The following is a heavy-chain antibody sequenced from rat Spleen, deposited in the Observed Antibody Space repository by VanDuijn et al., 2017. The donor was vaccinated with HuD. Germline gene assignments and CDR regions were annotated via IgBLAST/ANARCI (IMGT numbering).Heavy chain of an antibody. CDR2: MWRSGST. CDR1: GISFTDYS. V-gene: IGHV2S63*01. J-gene: IGHJ4*01. Sequence: EVQVTESGPGLVQPSQTLSLTCTVSGISFTDYSVHWVRQPPGKGLEWMGVMWRSGSTEYNSGLKSRLSISRDTSKSQVFLKMNSLQTEDTAIYYCTRAPGKGYVMDAWGQGTAVTVSS. D-gene: IGHD5-1*01. CDR3: TRAPGKGYVMDA.